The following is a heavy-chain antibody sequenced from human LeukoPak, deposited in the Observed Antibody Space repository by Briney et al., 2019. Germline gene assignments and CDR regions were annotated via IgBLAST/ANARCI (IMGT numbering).Heavy chain of an antibody. CDR1: GFTFSSYW. V-gene: IGHV3-7*04. CDR2: IKQDGSEK. CDR3: ASDREYYYGSGSFDY. D-gene: IGHD3-10*01. Sequence: GGSLVLSCAASGFTFSSYWMSWVRQAPGKGLEWVANIKQDGSEKYYVDSVKGRFTISRDNAKNSLYLQMNSLRAEDTAVYYCASDREYYYGSGSFDYWGHGILVTVSS. J-gene: IGHJ4*01.